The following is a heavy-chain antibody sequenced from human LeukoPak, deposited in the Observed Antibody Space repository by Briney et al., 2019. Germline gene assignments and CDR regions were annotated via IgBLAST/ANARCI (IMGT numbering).Heavy chain of an antibody. CDR3: ARDTNSGDFWSGYFVY. V-gene: IGHV1-18*01. D-gene: IGHD3-3*01. Sequence: GASVKVSCEASVYTFPRYGISCVRDAPGQGFVWVGCISAYNGNTNYAQKLQGRVTMTTDTSTSTAYMELRSLRSDDTAVYYCARDTNSGDFWSGYFVYWGQGTLVTVSS. J-gene: IGHJ4*02. CDR1: VYTFPRYG. CDR2: ISAYNGNT.